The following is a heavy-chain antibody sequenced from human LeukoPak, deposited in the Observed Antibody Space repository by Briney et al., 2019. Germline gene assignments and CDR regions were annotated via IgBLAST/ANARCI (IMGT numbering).Heavy chain of an antibody. CDR3: ARGKVGAPVDY. D-gene: IGHD1-26*01. CDR1: GGTFSSYA. V-gene: IGHV1-69*13. Sequence: ASVKASCKASGGTFSSYAISWVRQAPGQGLEWMGGIIPIFGTANYAQKFQGRVTITADESTSTAYMELSSLRSEDTAVYYCARGKVGAPVDYWGQGTLVTVSS. CDR2: IIPIFGTA. J-gene: IGHJ4*02.